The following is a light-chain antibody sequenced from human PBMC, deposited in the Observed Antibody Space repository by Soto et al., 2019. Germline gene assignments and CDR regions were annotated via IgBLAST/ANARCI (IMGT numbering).Light chain of an antibody. CDR3: QQFNSYPL. J-gene: IGKJ4*01. V-gene: IGKV1-13*02. Sequence: AIQLTQSPSSLSASVGDRVTITCRASQGISSALAWYQQKPGKAPKLLIYDASSLVSGVPSRFCNSVSGTDFTLTISSLQPEDFANDYCQQFNSYPLFGGGTKVEIK. CDR2: DAS. CDR1: QGISSA.